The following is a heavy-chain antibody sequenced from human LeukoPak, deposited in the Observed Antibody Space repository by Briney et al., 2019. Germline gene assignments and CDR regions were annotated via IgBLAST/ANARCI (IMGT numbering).Heavy chain of an antibody. Sequence: GASLRLSCAASGFTFNDYAMHWVRQAPGKGLEWICLINWNGGSTYYADSVKGRFTISRDNSNNSLYLQMNSLRAEDTALYYCAKDNSSSGWYPYYYMDVWGKGTTVTVSS. D-gene: IGHD6-13*01. CDR2: INWNGGST. J-gene: IGHJ6*03. CDR1: GFTFNDYA. CDR3: AKDNSSSGWYPYYYMDV. V-gene: IGHV3-43D*03.